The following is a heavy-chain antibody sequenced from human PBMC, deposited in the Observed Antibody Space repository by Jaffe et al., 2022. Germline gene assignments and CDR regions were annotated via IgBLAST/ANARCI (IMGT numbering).Heavy chain of an antibody. J-gene: IGHJ4*02. CDR2: IYHSGST. CDR1: GYSISSGYY. CDR3: ASLYYYDSSGYWDAPCYFDY. D-gene: IGHD3-22*01. Sequence: QVQLQESGPGLVKPSETLSLTCAVSGYSISSGYYWGWIRQPPGKGLEWIGSIYHSGSTYYNPSLKSRVTISVDTSKNQFSLKLSSVTAADTAVYYCASLYYYDSSGYWDAPCYFDYWGQGTLVTVSS. V-gene: IGHV4-38-2*01.